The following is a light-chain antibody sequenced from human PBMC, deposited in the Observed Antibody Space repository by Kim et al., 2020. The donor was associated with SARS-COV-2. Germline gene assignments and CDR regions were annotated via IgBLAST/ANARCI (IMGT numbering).Light chain of an antibody. Sequence: IQMPQSPSTLSASVGDRVTITCRASESIDTWLAWYQQKPGKAPNLLIYQASSLRIGVPSRFSASGSGAEFTLTISSLQPEDFATYYCQHYIRFPYTFGQGTKLEI. J-gene: IGKJ2*01. CDR1: ESIDTW. V-gene: IGKV1-5*03. CDR3: QHYIRFPYT. CDR2: QAS.